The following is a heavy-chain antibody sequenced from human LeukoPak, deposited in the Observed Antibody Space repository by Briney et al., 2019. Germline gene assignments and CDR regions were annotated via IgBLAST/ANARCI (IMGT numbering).Heavy chain of an antibody. CDR2: IYSSGSA. D-gene: IGHD2-2*01. Sequence: KPSGTLSLTCNFSTDSMTYIFWSWIRQPAGKGLEWIGRIYSSGSAHYNPSLKSRVTISVDTSKNQFSLKLSSVTAADTAVYYCARVSTWDVVPAALRVGYAFDIWGQGTMVTVSS. CDR3: ARVSTWDVVPAALRVGYAFDI. J-gene: IGHJ3*02. CDR1: TDSMTYIF. V-gene: IGHV4-4*07.